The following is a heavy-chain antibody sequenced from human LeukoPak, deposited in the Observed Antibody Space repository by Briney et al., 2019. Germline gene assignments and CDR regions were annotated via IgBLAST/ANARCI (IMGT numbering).Heavy chain of an antibody. CDR1: GYSFTSYW. CDR3: ARIFSTVAIDY. D-gene: IGHD3-9*01. J-gene: IGHJ4*02. Sequence: GESLKISCRGSGYSFTSYWIGWVRQMPGKGLEWMGIIYPGDSDTRYRPSFQAQVPISADKPISTASLPGSSVHPSDTSMFYCARIFSTVAIDYCGQGTLGTVSP. V-gene: IGHV5-51*04. CDR2: IYPGDSDT.